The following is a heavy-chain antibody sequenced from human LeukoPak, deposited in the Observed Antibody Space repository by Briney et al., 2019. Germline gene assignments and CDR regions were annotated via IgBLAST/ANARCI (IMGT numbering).Heavy chain of an antibody. V-gene: IGHV4-59*01. Sequence: SETLSLTCTVSGGSISSYYWSWIRQPPGKGLEWIGYIYYSGSTNYNPSLKSRVTISVDTSKNQFSLELSSVTAADTAVYYCARKLVLFGYWGQGTLVTVSS. CDR2: IYYSGST. CDR1: GGSISSYY. CDR3: ARKLVLFGY. J-gene: IGHJ4*02.